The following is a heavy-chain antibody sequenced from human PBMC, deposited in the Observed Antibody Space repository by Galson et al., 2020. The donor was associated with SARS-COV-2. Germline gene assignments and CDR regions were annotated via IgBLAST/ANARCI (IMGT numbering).Heavy chain of an antibody. CDR3: ARAGPRIAAAGDNWFDP. CDR1: GYTFTGYY. J-gene: IGHJ5*02. D-gene: IGHD6-13*01. Sequence: ASVKVSCKASGYTFTGYYMHWVRQAPGQGLEWMGWINPNSGGTNYAQKFQGRVTMTRDTSISTAYMELSRLRSDDTAVYYCARAGPRIAAAGDNWFDPWGQGTLVTVSS. CDR2: INPNSGGT. V-gene: IGHV1-2*02.